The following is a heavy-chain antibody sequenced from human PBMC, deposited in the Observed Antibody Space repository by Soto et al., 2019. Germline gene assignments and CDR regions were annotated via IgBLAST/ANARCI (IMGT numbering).Heavy chain of an antibody. D-gene: IGHD5-18*01. CDR2: IWYDGTNK. V-gene: IGHV3-33*01. CDR3: ASFRAGTYSYGSGYYGMDG. J-gene: IGHJ6*02. CDR1: EFTFSNYG. Sequence: GGTLRLSCAASEFTFSNYGMHWVRQAPGKGLEWVAVIWYDGTNKYYADSVKGRFTISRDNSKNTLYLQMNSLRAEDTAVYYCASFRAGTYSYGSGYYGMDGWGQGTTVTVAS.